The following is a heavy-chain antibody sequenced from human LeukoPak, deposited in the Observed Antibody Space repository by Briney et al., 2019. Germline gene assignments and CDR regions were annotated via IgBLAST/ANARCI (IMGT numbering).Heavy chain of an antibody. D-gene: IGHD3-10*01. V-gene: IGHV3-74*01. CDR2: IDIDGSTT. CDR1: RLAFNSYW. CDR3: ARGLRGSPIDH. J-gene: IGHJ4*02. Sequence: GGSLRFSCAASRLAFNSYWMHWVRQAPGKGLVWVLRIDIDGSTTDYADSVKGRFTVSRNNAKNTLYLQMNSLRVEDTAVYFCARGLRGSPIDHWGQGSLVAVSS.